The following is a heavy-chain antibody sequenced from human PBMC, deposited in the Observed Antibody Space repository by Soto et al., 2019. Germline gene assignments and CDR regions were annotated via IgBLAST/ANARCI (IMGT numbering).Heavy chain of an antibody. CDR3: ARGADVFGYNWKYVPCEV. V-gene: IGHV1-69*01. J-gene: IGHJ4*02. CDR2: VIPAFATP. Sequence: QVQLVQSGAEVKNPGSSVNVSCKTVGGTMRSFAFSWVRQAPGQGLEGMGGVIPAFATPNHAQKFQDRVTISADESTSTVYMELRRLRAEDSAVYFCARGADVFGYNWKYVPCEVWGQGTQITVSS. CDR1: GGTMRSFA. D-gene: IGHD1-20*01.